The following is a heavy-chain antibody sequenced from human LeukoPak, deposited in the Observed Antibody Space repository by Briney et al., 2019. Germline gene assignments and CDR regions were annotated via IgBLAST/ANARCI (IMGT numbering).Heavy chain of an antibody. CDR3: ARDQPYYYDSSGYYYYYYYMDV. J-gene: IGHJ6*03. D-gene: IGHD3-22*01. CDR2: VYHSGTT. V-gene: IGHV4-38-2*02. CDR1: NSSISSAYY. Sequence: SETLSLTCAVSNSSISSAYYWGWVRRSPGKGLEWIASVYHSGTTYYNPSLKGRVTMSVDTSKNQFSLKLSSVTAADTAVYYCARDQPYYYDSSGYYYYYYYMDVWGKGTTVTVSS.